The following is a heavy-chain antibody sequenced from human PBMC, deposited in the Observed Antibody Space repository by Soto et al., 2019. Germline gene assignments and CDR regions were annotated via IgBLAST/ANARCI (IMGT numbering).Heavy chain of an antibody. D-gene: IGHD6-13*01. CDR1: GGSISSSSYH. J-gene: IGHJ4*02. CDR3: ARLYSSSWYGDY. Sequence: SETLSLNCTVSGGSISSSSYHSGCIRQPPGRGLEWIGSIYYSGSTYYNPSLKSRVTISVDTSKNQFSLKLSSVTAADTAVYYCARLYSSSWYGDYWGQGTLVTVS. V-gene: IGHV4-39*01. CDR2: IYYSGST.